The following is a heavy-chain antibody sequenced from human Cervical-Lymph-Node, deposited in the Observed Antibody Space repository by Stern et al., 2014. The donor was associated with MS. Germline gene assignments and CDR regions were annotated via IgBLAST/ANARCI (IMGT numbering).Heavy chain of an antibody. Sequence: QVQLVQSGTEVKKPGASVKVSCKASGYTFTDYYMHWVRQAPGQGLEWMGWINPNSGRANYAQKFQGRVTMTRDTSISTAYMELSRLRYDDTAVYYCARGGIVDQMNDAVDFWGQGTMLSVSS. V-gene: IGHV1-2*02. CDR2: INPNSGRA. CDR1: GYTFTDYY. D-gene: IGHD1-26*01. J-gene: IGHJ3*01. CDR3: ARGGIVDQMNDAVDF.